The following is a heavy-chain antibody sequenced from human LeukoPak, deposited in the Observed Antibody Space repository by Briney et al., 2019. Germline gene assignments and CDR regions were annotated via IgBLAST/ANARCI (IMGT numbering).Heavy chain of an antibody. CDR3: ARRAGAYSHPYDY. V-gene: IGHV3-53*01. D-gene: IGHD4/OR15-4a*01. J-gene: IGHJ4*02. CDR2: IYSDNT. CDR1: GFTFSSYR. Sequence: GGSLRLSCAASGFTFSSYRMNWVRQAPGKGLEWVSFIYSDNTHYSDSVKGRFNISRDNSKNTLYLQMNSLRAEDTAVYYCARRAGAYSHPYDYWGQGTLVTVSS.